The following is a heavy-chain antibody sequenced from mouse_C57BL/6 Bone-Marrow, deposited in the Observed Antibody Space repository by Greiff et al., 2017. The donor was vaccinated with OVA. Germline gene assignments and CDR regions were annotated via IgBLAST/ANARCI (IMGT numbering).Heavy chain of an antibody. Sequence: EVKLMESGGGLVKPGGSLKLSCAASGFTFSDYGMHWVRQAPEKGLEWVAYISSGSSTIYYADTVKGRFTISRDNAKNTQFLQITILRSVDTAMYYCAKHSKGYSLDYWGQGTSVTVSS. CDR1: GFTFSDYG. CDR2: ISSGSSTI. CDR3: AKHSKGYSLDY. D-gene: IGHD2-5*01. V-gene: IGHV5-17*01. J-gene: IGHJ4*01.